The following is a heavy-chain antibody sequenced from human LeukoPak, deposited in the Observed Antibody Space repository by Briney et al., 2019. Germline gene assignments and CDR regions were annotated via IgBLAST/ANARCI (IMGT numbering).Heavy chain of an antibody. V-gene: IGHV3-74*01. CDR3: VRGGFGHAMDV. J-gene: IGHJ6*02. Sequence: PGGSLRLSCAASGFTLSNHWMTWVRQAPGKGLVWVSVINNDGSGTNYADSVKGRSTISRDNAKNTLYLQMTSLGAEDTAVYYCVRGGFGHAMDVWGQGTTVTVSS. CDR2: INNDGSGT. D-gene: IGHD3-10*01. CDR1: GFTLSNHW.